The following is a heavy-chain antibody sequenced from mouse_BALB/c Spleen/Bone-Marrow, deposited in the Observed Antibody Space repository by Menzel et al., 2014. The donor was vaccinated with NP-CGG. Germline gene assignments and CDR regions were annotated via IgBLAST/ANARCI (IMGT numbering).Heavy chain of an antibody. CDR3: AREDDYYAMVY. CDR2: VNPNDGGS. Sequence: EVKLMESGPDLVKPGASVKISCKASGYSFTGYYMRWVKQSHGKSLEWIGRVNPNDGGSSSSQKFKAKAILTVDKSSSTAYMELRSLTSEDSAVYYCAREDDYYAMVYWGQGTSVTVSS. J-gene: IGHJ4*01. CDR1: GYSFTGYY. V-gene: IGHV1-26*01.